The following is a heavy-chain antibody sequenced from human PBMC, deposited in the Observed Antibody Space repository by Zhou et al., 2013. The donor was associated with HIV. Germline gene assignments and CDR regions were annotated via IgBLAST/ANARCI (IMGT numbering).Heavy chain of an antibody. CDR1: GGTFSSFA. D-gene: IGHD3-9*01. J-gene: IGHJ6*02. CDR2: IIPVYGAT. V-gene: IGHV1-69*05. Sequence: QVQLVQSGAEVKKPGSSVKVSCKASGGTFSSFAFSWVRQAPGQGLEWMGGIIPVYGATNYVQKFQGRVTITTDESTSTVYMELSSLRSEDMAVYYCARDMALRYSDYYYGMDVWGQGTTVTVS. CDR3: ARDMALRYSDYYYGMDV.